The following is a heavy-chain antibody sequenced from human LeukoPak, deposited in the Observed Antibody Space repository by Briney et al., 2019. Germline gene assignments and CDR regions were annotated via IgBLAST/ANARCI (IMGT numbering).Heavy chain of an antibody. J-gene: IGHJ4*02. Sequence: PGGSLRLSCAASGFTFSSYAMNWVRQAPGKGLEWVSTVSGSGGSTYYADSVKGRFTISRDNSKNTLYLQMNSPRAEDTAIYYCTKLGGAYSGYEIDYWGQGTLVTVSS. CDR1: GFTFSSYA. V-gene: IGHV3-23*01. CDR2: VSGSGGST. CDR3: TKLGGAYSGYEIDY. D-gene: IGHD5-12*01.